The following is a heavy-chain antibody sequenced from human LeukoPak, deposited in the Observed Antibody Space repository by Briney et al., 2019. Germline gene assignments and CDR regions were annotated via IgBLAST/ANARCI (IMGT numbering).Heavy chain of an antibody. J-gene: IGHJ1*01. D-gene: IGHD5/OR15-5a*01. CDR3: ARDLCLRHPCPLQY. Sequence: ASVKVSCKASGYTFTTYGISWVRRAPGQGLVWMGWISTYNGDTSYAQNLQGRVTMTRDTSTSTAYIELRSLRSDDTAVYYCARDLCLRHPCPLQYWGQGTLLTVSS. CDR2: ISTYNGDT. V-gene: IGHV1-18*01. CDR1: GYTFTTYG.